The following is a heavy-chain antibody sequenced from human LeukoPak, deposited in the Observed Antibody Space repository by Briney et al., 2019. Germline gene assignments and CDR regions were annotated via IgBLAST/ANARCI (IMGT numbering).Heavy chain of an antibody. V-gene: IGHV4-31*03. CDR1: GGSISSSSYY. D-gene: IGHD3-10*01. Sequence: SETLSLTCSVSGGSISSSSYYWGWIRQHPGKGLEWIGYIYYSGSTYYNPSLKSRVTISVDTSKNQFSLKLSSVTAADTAVYYCARVGGYYGSGSFGQLDYWGQGTLVTVSS. CDR3: ARVGGYYGSGSFGQLDY. CDR2: IYYSGST. J-gene: IGHJ4*02.